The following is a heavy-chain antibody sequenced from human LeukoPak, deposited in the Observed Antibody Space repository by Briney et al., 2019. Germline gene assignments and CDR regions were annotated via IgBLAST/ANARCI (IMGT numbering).Heavy chain of an antibody. J-gene: IGHJ4*02. V-gene: IGHV3-74*01. Sequence: AGGSLRLSCAASGFTFSSYWMHWVRHAPGKGLVWVSSINSDGSGTSYADSVKGRFTISRDNAKNTLYLQMNSLRAEDTAVYYCARVTTTVDYWGQGTLVTVSS. D-gene: IGHD1-14*01. CDR2: INSDGSGT. CDR1: GFTFSSYW. CDR3: ARVTTTVDY.